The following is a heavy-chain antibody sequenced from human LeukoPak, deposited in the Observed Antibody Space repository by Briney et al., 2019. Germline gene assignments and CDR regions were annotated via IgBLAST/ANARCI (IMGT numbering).Heavy chain of an antibody. CDR1: GGTFGSYA. Sequence: SVKVSCKASGGTFGSYAISWVRHAPGQGLEWMGGIIPIFGTANYAQKFQGRVTITADESTSTAYMELSSLRSEDAAVYYCARSGGLERRLGVWGQGTLVTVSS. J-gene: IGHJ4*02. CDR3: ARSGGLERRLGV. V-gene: IGHV1-69*13. CDR2: IIPIFGTA. D-gene: IGHD1-1*01.